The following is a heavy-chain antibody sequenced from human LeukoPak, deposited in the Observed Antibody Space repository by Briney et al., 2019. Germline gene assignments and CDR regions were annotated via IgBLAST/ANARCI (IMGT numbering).Heavy chain of an antibody. V-gene: IGHV3-21*01. D-gene: IGHD5-12*01. J-gene: IGHJ4*02. Sequence: GGSLRLSCAASGFTFSSYSMNWDRQAPGKGLEWVSSISSSSSYIYYADSVKGRFTISRDNAKNSLYLQMNSLRAEDTAVYYCARGARWLRFAYYFDYWGQGTLVTVSS. CDR2: ISSSSSYI. CDR1: GFTFSSYS. CDR3: ARGARWLRFAYYFDY.